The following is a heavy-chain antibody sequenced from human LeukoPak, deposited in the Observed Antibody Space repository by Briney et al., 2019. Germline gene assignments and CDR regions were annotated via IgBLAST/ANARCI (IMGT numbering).Heavy chain of an antibody. J-gene: IGHJ5*02. Sequence: ASVKVSCKASGGTFSSYAISWVRQAPGQGLEWMGRIIPILGIANYAQKFQGRVTITADESTSTAYMELSSLRSEDTAVYYCARDREDSGSWFDPWGQGTLVTVSS. CDR2: IIPILGIA. CDR3: ARDREDSGSWFDP. CDR1: GGTFSSYA. D-gene: IGHD3-10*01. V-gene: IGHV1-69*04.